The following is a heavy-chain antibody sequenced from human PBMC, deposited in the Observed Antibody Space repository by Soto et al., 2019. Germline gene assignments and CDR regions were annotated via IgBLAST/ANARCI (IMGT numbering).Heavy chain of an antibody. CDR2: ISRSSSYI. V-gene: IGHV3-21*01. CDR3: ARVAPPYDFWSGYIGNWFDP. CDR1: GFTFSAYS. D-gene: IGHD3-3*01. J-gene: IGHJ5*02. Sequence: EVQLVESGGGLVKPGGSRGLSCAASGFTFSAYSMNWVRQAPGKGLEWVSPISRSSSYIYYADSVKGRFTISRDNAENSLYLQMNSLRAEDTAVYYCARVAPPYDFWSGYIGNWFDPWGQGTLVTVSS.